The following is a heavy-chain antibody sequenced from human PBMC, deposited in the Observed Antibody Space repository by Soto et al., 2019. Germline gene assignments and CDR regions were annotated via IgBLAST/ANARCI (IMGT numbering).Heavy chain of an antibody. CDR1: GYTFPTYY. V-gene: IGHV1-46*01. J-gene: IGHJ4*02. CDR2: INPGVGST. CDR3: ERVVGYYFDA. Sequence: ASVQVSCKASGYTFPTYYLHWVRQAPGQGLEWMGAINPGVGSTNYAQKFQGRVIFTRDTSTRTVYMELSSLRSEDTAIYYCERVVGYYFDAWGQGTLVTVSS. D-gene: IGHD3-22*01.